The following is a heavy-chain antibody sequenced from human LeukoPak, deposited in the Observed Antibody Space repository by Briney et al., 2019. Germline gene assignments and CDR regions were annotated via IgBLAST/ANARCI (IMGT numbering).Heavy chain of an antibody. CDR1: GGSISISGFY. CDR3: ARSSGWRDAFDF. Sequence: SETLSLTCSVSGGSISISGFYWNWIRQLPGKGLEWIGYTYNSGNTYYNPSFGSRVTISTDTSMNQFFLRSHSVTAADTAVYYCARSSGWRDAFDFWGRGTMVTVSS. J-gene: IGHJ3*01. V-gene: IGHV4-31*03. CDR2: TYNSGNT. D-gene: IGHD6-19*01.